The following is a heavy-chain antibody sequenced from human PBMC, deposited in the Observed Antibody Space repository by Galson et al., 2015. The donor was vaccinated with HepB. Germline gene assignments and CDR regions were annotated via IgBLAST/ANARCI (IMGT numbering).Heavy chain of an antibody. J-gene: IGHJ4*02. V-gene: IGHV3-7*04. Sequence: SLRLSCAASGFTFSYFWMGWVRQAPGKGLEWVAKIKNDGSEEYYVDSVKGRVAISRDNAKNSLYLQMNSLRVEDTAVYFCARVRGFGLAIKGYFDYWGQGALVPVYS. CDR2: IKNDGSEE. D-gene: IGHD3-16*01. CDR3: ARVRGFGLAIKGYFDY. CDR1: GFTFSYFW.